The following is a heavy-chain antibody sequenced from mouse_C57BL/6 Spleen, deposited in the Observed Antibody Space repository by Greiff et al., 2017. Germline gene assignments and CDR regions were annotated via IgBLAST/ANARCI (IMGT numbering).Heavy chain of an antibody. CDR2: ISSGGDYI. CDR3: TRVFITSDFDV. J-gene: IGHJ1*03. D-gene: IGHD1-1*01. Sequence: EVQRVESGEGLVKPGGSLKLSCAASGFTFSSYAMSWVRQTPEKRLEWVAYISSGGDYIYYADNVKGRFTISRDNARNTLYLQMSSLKSEDTAMYYCTRVFITSDFDVWGTGTTVTVSS. CDR1: GFTFSSYA. V-gene: IGHV5-9-1*02.